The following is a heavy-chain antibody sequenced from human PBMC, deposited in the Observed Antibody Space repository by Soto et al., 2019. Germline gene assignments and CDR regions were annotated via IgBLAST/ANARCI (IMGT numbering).Heavy chain of an antibody. J-gene: IGHJ5*02. CDR3: ARAERFPRSWFDP. CDR1: GGSISGHS. CDR2: IYPSGST. Sequence: PSETLSLTCTVSGGSISGHSWIWIRQPAGKGLEWIGHIYPSGSTSYNPSLRSRVTMSLDTSHNHLFLNLTSVTTADTAIYFCARAERFPRSWFDPWGQGTQVTVPS. D-gene: IGHD3-10*01. V-gene: IGHV4-4*07.